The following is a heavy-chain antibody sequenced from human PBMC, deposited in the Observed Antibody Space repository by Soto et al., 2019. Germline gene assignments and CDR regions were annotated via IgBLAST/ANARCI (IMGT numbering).Heavy chain of an antibody. D-gene: IGHD2-2*01. V-gene: IGHV4-31*03. J-gene: IGHJ5*02. CDR3: ARVAIVVVPAATVPGGFDP. Sequence: QVQLQESGPGLVKPSQTLSLTCPVSGGSISSGGYYWSWIRQHPGKGLEWIGYIYYSGSTYYNPSLKSRVTISVDTSKNQFSLKLSSVTAADTAVYYCARVAIVVVPAATVPGGFDPWGQGTLVTVSS. CDR2: IYYSGST. CDR1: GGSISSGGYY.